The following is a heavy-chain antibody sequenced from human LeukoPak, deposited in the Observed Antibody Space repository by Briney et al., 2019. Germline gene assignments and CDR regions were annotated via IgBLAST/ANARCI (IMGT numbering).Heavy chain of an antibody. V-gene: IGHV3-66*01. CDR2: IYSGGST. CDR3: ARKLPTRNPPWYFDL. CDR1: GFTVSSNY. Sequence: GGSLRLSCAASGFTVSSNYMSWVRQAPGKGLEWVSVIYSGGSTYYADSVKGRFTISRDNSKNTLYLQMNSLRAEDTAVYYCARKLPTRNPPWYFDLWGRGTLVTVSS. J-gene: IGHJ2*01. D-gene: IGHD6-6*01.